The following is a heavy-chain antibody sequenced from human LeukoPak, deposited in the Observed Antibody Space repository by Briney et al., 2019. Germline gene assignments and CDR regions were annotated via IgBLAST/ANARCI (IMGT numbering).Heavy chain of an antibody. D-gene: IGHD5-24*01. J-gene: IGHJ4*02. Sequence: GESLKISCKSSGYSFSSYWIGRVRQMPGKGLEWMGIIYPGDSDTRYSPSFQGQVTISADKSISTAYLQWSILKASDTAMYYCARRDGYDSTTFDYWGQGTLVTVSS. CDR3: ARRDGYDSTTFDY. CDR2: IYPGDSDT. V-gene: IGHV5-51*01. CDR1: GYSFSSYW.